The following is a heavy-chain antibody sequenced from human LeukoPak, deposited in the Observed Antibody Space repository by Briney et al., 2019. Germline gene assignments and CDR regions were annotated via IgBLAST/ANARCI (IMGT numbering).Heavy chain of an antibody. CDR1: GFTFSSYS. D-gene: IGHD2-15*01. CDR2: ISSSSSYI. V-gene: IGHV3-21*01. CDR3: ARQCSGGSCYRASDY. Sequence: GGSLRLSCAASGFTFSSYSMNWVRQAPGKGLEWVSSISSSSSYIYYADSVKGRFTISRDNAKDSLYLQMNSLRAEDTAVYYCARQCSGGSCYRASDYWGQGTLVTVSS. J-gene: IGHJ4*02.